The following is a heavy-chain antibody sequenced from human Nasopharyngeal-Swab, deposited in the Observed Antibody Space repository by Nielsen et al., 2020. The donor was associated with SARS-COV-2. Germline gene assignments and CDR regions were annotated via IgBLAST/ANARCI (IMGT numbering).Heavy chain of an antibody. D-gene: IGHD3-22*01. CDR2: IKQDGSAK. CDR3: ARSLYYYYDSSGYSL. J-gene: IGHJ4*02. V-gene: IGHV3-7*01. CDR1: GFTSSSYW. Sequence: GESLKISCAASGFTSSSYWMSWVRQAPGKGLEWVANIKQDGSAKYYVDSVKGRFTISRDNAKNSLYLQMNSLRAEDTAVYYCARSLYYYYDSSGYSLWGQGTLVTVSS.